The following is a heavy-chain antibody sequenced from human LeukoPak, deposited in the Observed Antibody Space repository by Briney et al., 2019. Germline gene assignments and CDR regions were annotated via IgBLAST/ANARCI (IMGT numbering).Heavy chain of an antibody. CDR2: ISSNGGST. Sequence: GGSLRLSCAASGFTFSTYAIHWVRQAPGKGLEYVSAISSNGGSTYYANSVKGRFTISRDNSKNTLYLQMGSLRAEDMAVYYCARGGSYDAFHIWGQGTMVTVSS. D-gene: IGHD1-26*01. CDR3: ARGGSYDAFHI. J-gene: IGHJ3*02. CDR1: GFTFSTYA. V-gene: IGHV3-64*01.